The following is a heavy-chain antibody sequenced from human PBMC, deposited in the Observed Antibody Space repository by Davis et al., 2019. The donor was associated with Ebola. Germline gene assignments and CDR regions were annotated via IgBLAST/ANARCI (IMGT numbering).Heavy chain of an antibody. J-gene: IGHJ6*02. V-gene: IGHV4-59*01. CDR3: ARDRSETVSKYYYYYYGMDV. CDR2: IYYSGSN. CDR1: GGSISSYY. D-gene: IGHD4-11*01. Sequence: SETLSLTCTVSGGSISSYYWSWIRQPPGQGLEWIGYIYYSGSNNYNPSLKSRVTMSVDTSKNQFSLKLSSVTAADTAVYYCARDRSETVSKYYYYYYGMDVWGQGTTVTVSS.